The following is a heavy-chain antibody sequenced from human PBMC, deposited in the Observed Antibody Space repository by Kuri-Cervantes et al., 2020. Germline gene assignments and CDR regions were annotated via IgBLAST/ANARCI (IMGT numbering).Heavy chain of an antibody. CDR2: IRSKANSYAT. D-gene: IGHD2-2*01. CDR1: GFTFSGSA. V-gene: IGHV3-73*01. Sequence: GGSLRLSCAASGFTFSGSAMHWVRQASGKGLEWVGRIRSKANSYATAYAASVKGRFTISRDNSKNTLYLQMNSLRAEDTAVYYCAKDRPTAPKSIVVVPAAPPTYYMDVWGKGTTVTVSS. CDR3: AKDRPTAPKSIVVVPAAPPTYYMDV. J-gene: IGHJ6*03.